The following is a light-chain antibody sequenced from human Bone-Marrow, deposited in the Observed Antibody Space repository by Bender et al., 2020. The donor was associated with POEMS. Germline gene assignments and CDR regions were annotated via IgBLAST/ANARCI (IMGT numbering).Light chain of an antibody. Sequence: QSTLTQPASVSGSPGQSITISCTGTSNDIGINNFVSWYQQLPGKAPKVMIYDVSRRPSGVSNRFSGSKSDNTASLTISGLQAEDEADYYCSSYSTTSSVLFGGGTKVTVL. J-gene: IGLJ2*01. V-gene: IGLV2-14*03. CDR2: DVS. CDR3: SSYSTTSSVL. CDR1: SNDIGINNF.